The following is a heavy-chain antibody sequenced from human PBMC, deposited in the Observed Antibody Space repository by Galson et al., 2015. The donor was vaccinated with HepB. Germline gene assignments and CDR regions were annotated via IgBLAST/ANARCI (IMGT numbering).Heavy chain of an antibody. CDR1: GFTFSSYG. D-gene: IGHD4-23*01. Sequence: SLRLPCAASGFTFSSYGMHWVRQAPGKGLEWVAVIWYDGSNKYYADSVKGRFTISRDNSKNTLCLQMNSLRAEDTAVYYCARDGNGGNSGYADYWGQGTLVTVSS. CDR2: IWYDGSNK. J-gene: IGHJ4*02. CDR3: ARDGNGGNSGYADY. V-gene: IGHV3-33*08.